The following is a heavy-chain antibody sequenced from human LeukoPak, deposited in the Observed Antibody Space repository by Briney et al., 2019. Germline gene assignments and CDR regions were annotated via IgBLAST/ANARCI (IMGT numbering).Heavy chain of an antibody. J-gene: IGHJ3*02. CDR3: AKKGHCRSTTCFNTNAFYI. CDR2: IHQDGSEK. V-gene: IGHV3-7*01. CDR1: GFTFSSYW. D-gene: IGHD2-2*01. Sequence: GGSLRLSCAASGFTFSSYWMRWVRQAPGTGLGWVANIHQDGSEKYYVDSVKGRFTISRDNSKNTLYLQMNSLTAEDTAVYYCAKKGHCRSTTCFNTNAFYIWGQGTLVTVSS.